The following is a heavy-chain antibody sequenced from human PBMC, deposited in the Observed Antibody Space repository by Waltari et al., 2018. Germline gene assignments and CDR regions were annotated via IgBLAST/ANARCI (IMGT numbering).Heavy chain of an antibody. CDR3: AKAPALYSLIDY. CDR1: GFTFSNYG. D-gene: IGHD2-21*01. J-gene: IGHJ4*02. CDR2: IWYDGSNK. Sequence: QVQLVEAGGGVGQRGGFLRLSCAASGFTFSNYGMHWVRQAAGKGVEWGEVIWYDGSNKDYADTGKGRLTIYRDKSKNTLYLQMISLGAEDTDLYSCAKAPALYSLIDYWGQGTLVTVSS. V-gene: IGHV3-30*02.